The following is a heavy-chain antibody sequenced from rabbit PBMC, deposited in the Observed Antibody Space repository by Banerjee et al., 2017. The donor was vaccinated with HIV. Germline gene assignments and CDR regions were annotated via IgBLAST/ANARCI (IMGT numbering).Heavy chain of an antibody. CDR1: GFTISNRYY. Sequence: QEQLEESGGGLVQPEGSLTLTCKASGFTISNRYYIFWVRQAPGKGLEGIACIYGGGSGNTYYANWAKGRFTISKTSSTTVALQLTSLAAADTATYFCARDGYYTYGYAGYAYAMAFNLWGPGTLVTVS. CDR2: IYGGGSGNT. CDR3: ARDGYYTYGYAGYAYAMAFNL. J-gene: IGHJ4*01. V-gene: IGHV1S45*01. D-gene: IGHD6-1*01.